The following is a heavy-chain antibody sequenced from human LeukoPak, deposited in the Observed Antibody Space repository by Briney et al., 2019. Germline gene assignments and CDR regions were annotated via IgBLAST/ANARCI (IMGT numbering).Heavy chain of an antibody. Sequence: SGKVSCKASGGTFSSYAITWGGQSRGQGRGGMGGIIPIFGPTNHAQKFQGRVTITTAETTSTAYMALSSLRSEDTAVYYCASGSYYDSSGYYSDYWGQGTLVTVSS. CDR3: ASGSYYDSSGYYSDY. V-gene: IGHV1-69*05. CDR2: IIPIFGPT. D-gene: IGHD3-22*01. J-gene: IGHJ4*02. CDR1: GGTFSSYA.